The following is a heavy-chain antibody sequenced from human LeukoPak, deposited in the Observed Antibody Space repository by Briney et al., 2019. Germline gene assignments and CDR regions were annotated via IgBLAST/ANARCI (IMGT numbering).Heavy chain of an antibody. J-gene: IGHJ4*02. CDR1: GYTFTSYD. CDR2: MNPNSGNT. D-gene: IGHD1-26*01. CDR3: ARSYYVGASKN. V-gene: IGHV1-8*01. Sequence: ASVTVSCMASGYTFTSYDINWVRQAAGQGLEWMGWMNPNSGNTGYAQKFQGRVTMTRNTSISTDYMELSSLRSEDTAVYYCARSYYVGASKNWGQGTLVTVSS.